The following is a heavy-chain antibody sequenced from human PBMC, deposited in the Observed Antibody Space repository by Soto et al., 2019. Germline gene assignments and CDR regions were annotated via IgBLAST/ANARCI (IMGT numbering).Heavy chain of an antibody. J-gene: IGHJ3*02. V-gene: IGHV4-61*01. D-gene: IGHD3-10*01. Sequence: SETLSLTCTVSGGSVSSGSYYWSWIRQPPGKGLEWIGYIYYSGSTNYNPSLKSRVTISVDTSKNQFSLKLSSVTAADTAVYYCARTATNVYYYGSGRYSLDIWGQGTMVTVSS. CDR1: GGSVSSGSYY. CDR3: ARTATNVYYYGSGRYSLDI. CDR2: IYYSGST.